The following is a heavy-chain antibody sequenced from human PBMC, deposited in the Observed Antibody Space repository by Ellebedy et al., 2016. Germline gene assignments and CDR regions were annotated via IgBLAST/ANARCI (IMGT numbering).Heavy chain of an antibody. CDR3: ARIGLLSTPDAFDI. J-gene: IGHJ3*02. CDR1: GFTFSSNT. Sequence: GGSLRLSFAASGFTFSSNTMSWVRQVPGKGLEWLSDIDGSHRRYATTYAASVGGRFSISRDNEKNLLFLEMSGLRVEDTAVYYCARIGLLSTPDAFDIWGQGTTVTVSS. D-gene: IGHD2-2*01. CDR2: IDGSHRRYAT. V-gene: IGHV3-48*04.